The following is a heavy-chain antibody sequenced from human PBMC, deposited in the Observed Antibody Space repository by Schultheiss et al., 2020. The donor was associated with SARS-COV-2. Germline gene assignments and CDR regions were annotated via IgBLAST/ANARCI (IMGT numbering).Heavy chain of an antibody. CDR1: GGTFSSYA. V-gene: IGHV1-69*11. CDR3: ARELYDYGDYAFDY. D-gene: IGHD4-17*01. Sequence: SVKVSCKASGGTFSSYAISWVRQAPGQGLEWMGIINPSGGSTNYAQKFQGRVTITADESTSTAYMELSSLRSEDTAVYYCARELYDYGDYAFDYWGQGTLVTVSS. J-gene: IGHJ4*02. CDR2: INPSGGST.